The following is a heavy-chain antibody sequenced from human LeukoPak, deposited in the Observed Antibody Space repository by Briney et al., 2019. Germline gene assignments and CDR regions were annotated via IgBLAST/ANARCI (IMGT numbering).Heavy chain of an antibody. CDR3: AKDPSLSSSWIR. D-gene: IGHD6-13*01. CDR2: ISGSGGST. Sequence: GGSLRLSCAASGFTFSSYAMSWVRQAPGKGLEWVSAISGSGGSTYYADSVKGRFTISRDNSKNTLYLQMNSLRAEDRAVYYCAKDPSLSSSWIRWGQGTLVTVSS. J-gene: IGHJ4*02. V-gene: IGHV3-23*01. CDR1: GFTFSSYA.